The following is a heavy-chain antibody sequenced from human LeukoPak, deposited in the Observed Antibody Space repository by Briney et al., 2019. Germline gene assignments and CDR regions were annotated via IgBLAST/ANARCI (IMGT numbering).Heavy chain of an antibody. Sequence: PSETLSLTCTVSGGSISSYYWSWLRQPPGKGLEWIGYIYYSGSTNYNPSLKSRVTISVDTSKNQFSLKLSSVTAADTAVYYCARGYGSGSYYHHWGQGNLVTVSS. CDR2: IYYSGST. V-gene: IGHV4-59*01. J-gene: IGHJ4*02. D-gene: IGHD3-10*01. CDR3: ARGYGSGSYYHH. CDR1: GGSISSYY.